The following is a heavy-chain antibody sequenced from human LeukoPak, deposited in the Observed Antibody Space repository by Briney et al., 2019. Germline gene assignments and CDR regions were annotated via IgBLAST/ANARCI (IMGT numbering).Heavy chain of an antibody. CDR3: AKGDDYGGNSAFDY. D-gene: IGHD4-23*01. V-gene: IGHV3-74*01. CDR2: INNDGSGT. J-gene: IGHJ4*02. CDR1: GFTFSSYW. Sequence: GGSLRLSCAASGFTFSSYWMDWVRQAPGKGLVWVSRINNDGSGTNYADSVKGRFTISRDNAKNTLYLQMNSLRAEDTAVYYCAKGDDYGGNSAFDYWGQGTLVTVSS.